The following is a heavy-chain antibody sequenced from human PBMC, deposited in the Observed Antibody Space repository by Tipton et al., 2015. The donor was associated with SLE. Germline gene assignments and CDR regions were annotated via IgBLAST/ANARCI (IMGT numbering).Heavy chain of an antibody. Sequence: SLRLSCAASGFTFSSYAMHWVRQAPGKGLEWVAVISYDGSNKYYADSVKGRFTISRDNAKSSLYLQVNSLRAEDTAVYYCASHSPYNFWSGYFGYWGQGTLVTVSS. CDR2: ISYDGSNK. CDR3: ASHSPYNFWSGYFGY. J-gene: IGHJ4*02. D-gene: IGHD3-3*01. CDR1: GFTFSSYA. V-gene: IGHV3-30*04.